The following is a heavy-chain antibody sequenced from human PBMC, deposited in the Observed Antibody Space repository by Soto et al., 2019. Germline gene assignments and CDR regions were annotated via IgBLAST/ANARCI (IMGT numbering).Heavy chain of an antibody. Sequence: SETLSLTCTVSGGSISSYYWSWIRQPPGKGLEWIGYIYYSGSTNYNPSLKSRVTISVDTSRNQFSLKLSSVTAADTAVYYCARVADRAMVLGYWGQGTLVTVSS. CDR2: IYYSGST. J-gene: IGHJ4*02. CDR3: ARVADRAMVLGY. CDR1: GGSISSYY. D-gene: IGHD5-18*01. V-gene: IGHV4-59*01.